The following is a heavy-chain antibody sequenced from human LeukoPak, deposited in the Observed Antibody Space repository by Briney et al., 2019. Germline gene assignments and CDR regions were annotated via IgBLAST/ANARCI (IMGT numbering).Heavy chain of an antibody. CDR2: IYYGGTT. J-gene: IGHJ4*02. CDR3: SSTRLGYSGGWH. D-gene: IGHD6-19*01. Sequence: SETLSLTCTVAGRSISSDYSWGGIRQPPGKGLEWIGNIYYGGTTYNSSLKSRVTISVDTSKNQTSLKLSSVTASDTSIYYCSSTRLGYSGGWHWGQGSLVTVSS. V-gene: IGHV4-39*01. CDR1: GRSISSDYS.